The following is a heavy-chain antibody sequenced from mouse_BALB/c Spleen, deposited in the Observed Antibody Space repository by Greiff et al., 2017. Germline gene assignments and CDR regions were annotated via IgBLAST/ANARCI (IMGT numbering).Heavy chain of an antibody. CDR2: IRNKANGYTT. Sequence: EVHLVESGGGLVQPGGSLRLSCATSGFTFTDYYMSWVRQPPGKALEWLGFIRNKANGYTTEYSASVKGRFTISRDNSQSILYLQMNTLRAEDSATYYCARVGLSGDFAYWGQGTLVTVSA. CDR1: GFTFTDYY. J-gene: IGHJ3*01. V-gene: IGHV7-3*02. CDR3: ARVGLSGDFAY. D-gene: IGHD2-2*01.